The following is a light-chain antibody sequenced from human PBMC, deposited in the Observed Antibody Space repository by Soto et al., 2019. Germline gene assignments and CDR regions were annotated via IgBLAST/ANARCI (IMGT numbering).Light chain of an antibody. CDR3: QQYYSYPLT. Sequence: DIQMTQSPPALSASVGDRVTITCRASQSISSWLAWYQQKPAEAPKLLIYEASTLESGVSSRFSGSGSGTEFTLTISSLQPDDFATYYCQQYYSYPLTFGGGTKVEIK. CDR2: EAS. V-gene: IGKV1-5*03. J-gene: IGKJ4*01. CDR1: QSISSW.